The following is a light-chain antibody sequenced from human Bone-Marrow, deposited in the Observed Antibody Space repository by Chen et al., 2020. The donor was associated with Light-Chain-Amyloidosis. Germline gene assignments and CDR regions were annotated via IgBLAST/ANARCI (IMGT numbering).Light chain of an antibody. CDR1: NIGSTS. CDR2: DDS. CDR3: QVWDRSSDRPV. Sequence: SYVLTQPSSVSVAPGQTATIACGGNNIGSTSVHWYQQTPGQAPLLVVYDDSDRPSGIPERLCGCNSGNTATLPISRVEAGDEADYYCQVWDRSSDRPVFGGGTKLTVL. V-gene: IGLV3-21*02. J-gene: IGLJ3*02.